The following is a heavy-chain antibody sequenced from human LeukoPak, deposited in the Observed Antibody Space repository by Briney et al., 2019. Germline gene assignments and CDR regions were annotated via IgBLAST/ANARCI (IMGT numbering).Heavy chain of an antibody. CDR2: INASNGKT. CDR3: ARARWTSTVTTYYLDY. Sequence: ASVKVSCKASGYIFTDYAIQWVRQAPGQGLEWMGWINASNGKTKYSQKFQGRVTITRDTSASTAYMELSGLRSEDTAVYYCARARWTSTVTTYYLDYWGQGTLVTVSS. V-gene: IGHV1-3*01. J-gene: IGHJ4*02. CDR1: GYIFTDYA. D-gene: IGHD4-17*01.